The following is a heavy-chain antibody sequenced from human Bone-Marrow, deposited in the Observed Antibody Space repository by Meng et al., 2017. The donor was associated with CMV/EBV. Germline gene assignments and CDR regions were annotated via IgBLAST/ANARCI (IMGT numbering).Heavy chain of an antibody. CDR2: IHYSGRT. J-gene: IGHJ5*02. CDR1: GGSFSSYY. CDR3: ARSNWNWFDP. D-gene: IGHD1-20*01. V-gene: IGHV4-59*01. Sequence: SESLSLTCSVSGGSFSSYYWSWIRQPPGKGLQWIGYIHYSGRTNYNTSLKRRVTMSLDTSKNQFSSKVRSGIAADTAVYYCARSNWNWFDPWGQGTLVTVSS.